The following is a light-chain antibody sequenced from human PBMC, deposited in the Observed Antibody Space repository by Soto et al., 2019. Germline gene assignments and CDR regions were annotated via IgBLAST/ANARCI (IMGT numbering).Light chain of an antibody. V-gene: IGLV2-14*01. Sequence: QSVLTQPASVSGSPGQSITISCTGTSSDVGGYNYVSWYQQHPGKAPKLMIYEVSNRPSGVSDRFSGSKSANTASLTISGLQAEDEADYYCSSYTTSSSLRVFGGGTKLTVL. CDR1: SSDVGGYNY. CDR3: SSYTTSSSLRV. CDR2: EVS. J-gene: IGLJ2*01.